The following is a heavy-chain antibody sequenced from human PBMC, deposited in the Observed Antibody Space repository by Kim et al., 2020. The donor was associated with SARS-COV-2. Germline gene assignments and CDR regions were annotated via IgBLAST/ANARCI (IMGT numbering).Heavy chain of an antibody. CDR2: IIPIFGTA. Sequence: SVKVSCKASGGTFSSYAISWVRQAPGQGLEWMGGIIPIFGTANYAQKFQGRVTITADESTSTAYMELSSLRSEDTAVYYCARLLVVARLGDDSSGWDYYGMDVWGQGTTVTVSS. V-gene: IGHV1-69*13. CDR1: GGTFSSYA. J-gene: IGHJ6*02. D-gene: IGHD3-10*01. CDR3: ARLLVVARLGDDSSGWDYYGMDV.